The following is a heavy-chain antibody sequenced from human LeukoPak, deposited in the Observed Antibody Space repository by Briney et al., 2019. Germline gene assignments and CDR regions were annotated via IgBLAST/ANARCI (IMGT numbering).Heavy chain of an antibody. CDR3: AREGVPAAVDY. Sequence: PSETLSLTCTVSGGSSSSSSCYWGWIRQPPGKGLEWIGSIYNSGSTYYNASLKSRVTISVDTSKNQFSLKLSSVTAADTAVYYCAREGVPAAVDYWGQGTLVTVSS. V-gene: IGHV4-39*01. D-gene: IGHD2-2*01. CDR1: GGSSSSSSCY. CDR2: IYNSGST. J-gene: IGHJ4*02.